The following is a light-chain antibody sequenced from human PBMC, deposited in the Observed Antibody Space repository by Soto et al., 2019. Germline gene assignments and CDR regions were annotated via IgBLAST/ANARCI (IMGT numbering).Light chain of an antibody. V-gene: IGLV1-44*01. CDR1: STNIGSNT. CDR3: AAWDDRLKGLV. J-gene: IGLJ2*01. Sequence: QSVLTQPPSASGTPGQGVTISCSGRSTNIGSNTVNWYQQLPGTAPKLLIYSNNQRPSGVPDRFSCSKSGTSASLAISGPQAEDEADYYCAAWDDRLKGLVFGGGTKLTVL. CDR2: SNN.